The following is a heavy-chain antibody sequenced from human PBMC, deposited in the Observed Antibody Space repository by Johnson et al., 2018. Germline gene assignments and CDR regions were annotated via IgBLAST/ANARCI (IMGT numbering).Heavy chain of an antibody. J-gene: IGHJ6*02. D-gene: IGHD7-27*01. CDR1: GGSISSYY. CDR3: ARLINWGSMYYYYGMDV. Sequence: QVQLQESGPGLVKPSETLSLTCTVSGGSISSYYWSWIRQPPGKGLEWIGYIYYSGSTNYNPSLKSRVTISVDTSKNQFSLKLSSVTAADTAVYYCARLINWGSMYYYYGMDVWGQGTTVTVSS. CDR2: IYYSGST. V-gene: IGHV4-59*01.